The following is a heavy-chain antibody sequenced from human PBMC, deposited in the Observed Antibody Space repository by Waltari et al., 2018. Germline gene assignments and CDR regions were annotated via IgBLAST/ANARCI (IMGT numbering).Heavy chain of an antibody. J-gene: IGHJ4*02. CDR3: AKRSIVVVIATAPLFDY. CDR2: ISGSGGST. CDR1: GFTFSSYA. V-gene: IGHV3-23*01. Sequence: EVQLLESGGGLVQPGGSLRLSCAASGFTFSSYAMSWVRQAPGKGLEWVSAISGSGGSTYYADSVKGRFTISRDNSKNTLYLQMNSLRAEDTAVYYCAKRSIVVVIATAPLFDYWGQGTLVTVSS. D-gene: IGHD2-21*01.